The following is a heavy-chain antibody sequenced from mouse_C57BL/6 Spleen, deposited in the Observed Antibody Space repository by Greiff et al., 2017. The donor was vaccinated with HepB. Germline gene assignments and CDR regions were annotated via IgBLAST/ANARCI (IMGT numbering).Heavy chain of an antibody. CDR1: GYTFTSYW. J-gene: IGHJ3*01. CDR2: IHPNSGST. Sequence: QVQLQQPGAELVKPGASVKLSCKASGYTFTSYWMHWVKQRPGQGLEWIGMIHPNSGSTNYNEKFKSKATLTVDKSSSTAYMQISSLTSEDSAVYYCARGDDGYSLAYWGQGTLVSVSA. D-gene: IGHD2-3*01. V-gene: IGHV1-64*01. CDR3: ARGDDGYSLAY.